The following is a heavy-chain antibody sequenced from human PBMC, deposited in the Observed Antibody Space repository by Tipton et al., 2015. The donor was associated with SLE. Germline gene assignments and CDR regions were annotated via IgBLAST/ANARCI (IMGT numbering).Heavy chain of an antibody. CDR3: AREVVVPAAIRDSYIMVV. J-gene: IGHJ6*02. D-gene: IGHD2-2*01. CDR2: INSDGSTT. Sequence: LRLSCAASGFTFSSYWMHWVRQAPGKGLVWVSHINSDGSTTSYADSVKGRFTISRDNAKNTLYLQMNSLRAEDTAVYFCAREVVVPAAIRDSYIMVVWGQGTTVTVSS. V-gene: IGHV3-74*01. CDR1: GFTFSSYW.